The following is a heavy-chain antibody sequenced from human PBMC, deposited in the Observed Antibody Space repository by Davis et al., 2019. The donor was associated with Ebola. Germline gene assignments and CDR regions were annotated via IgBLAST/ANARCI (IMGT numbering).Heavy chain of an antibody. Sequence: PGGSLRLSCAASGFTFSNYAMTWVRQAPGKGLEWVAVISYDGSNKYYADSVKGRFTISRDNSKNTLYLQMNSLRAEDTAVYYCASNFETIVGATAAPSWGQGTLVTVSS. CDR1: GFTFSNYA. D-gene: IGHD1-26*01. V-gene: IGHV3-30-3*01. J-gene: IGHJ5*02. CDR3: ASNFETIVGATAAPS. CDR2: ISYDGSNK.